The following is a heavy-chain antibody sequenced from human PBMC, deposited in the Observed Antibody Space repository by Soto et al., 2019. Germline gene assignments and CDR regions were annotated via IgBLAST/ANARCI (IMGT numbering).Heavy chain of an antibody. D-gene: IGHD3-22*01. CDR2: IYYSGST. J-gene: IGHJ5*02. V-gene: IGHV4-59*01. Sequence: SETLSLTCTVSGGSISSYYWSWIRQPPGKGLEWIGYIYYSGSTNYNPSLKSRVTISVDTSKNQFSLKLSSVTAADTAVYYCARLTPLVVVPAGWFDPWGQGTLVTVSS. CDR3: ARLTPLVVVPAGWFDP. CDR1: GGSISSYY.